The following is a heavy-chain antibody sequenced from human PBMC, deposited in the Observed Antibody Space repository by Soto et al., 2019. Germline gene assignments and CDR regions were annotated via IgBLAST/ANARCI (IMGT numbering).Heavy chain of an antibody. CDR3: ARDHIFAFDC. D-gene: IGHD2-21*01. J-gene: IGHJ4*02. CDR1: GFTFSSYS. V-gene: IGHV3-48*01. CDR2: ISSSSTHI. Sequence: GGSLRLSCAASGFTFSSYSMNWVRQAPGKGLEWISYISSSSTHIYYADSVKGRFTISRDNAKNSLYLQMNSLRAEDTAVYYCARDHIFAFDCWGQGALVTVSS.